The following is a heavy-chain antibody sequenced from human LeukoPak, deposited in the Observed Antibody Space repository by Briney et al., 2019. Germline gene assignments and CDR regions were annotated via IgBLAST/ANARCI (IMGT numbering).Heavy chain of an antibody. CDR3: AKDFRITMIVVVIMGLFDY. V-gene: IGHV3-23*01. Sequence: PGGSLRLSCAASGFTFSSYAMSWVRQAPGKGLEWVSAISGSGGSTYYADPVKGRFTISRDNSKNTLYLQMNSLRAEDTAVYYCAKDFRITMIVVVIMGLFDYWGQGTLVTVSS. CDR2: ISGSGGST. J-gene: IGHJ4*02. CDR1: GFTFSSYA. D-gene: IGHD3-22*01.